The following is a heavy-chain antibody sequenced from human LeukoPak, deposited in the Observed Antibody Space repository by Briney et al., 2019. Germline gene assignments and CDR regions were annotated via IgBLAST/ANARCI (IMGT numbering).Heavy chain of an antibody. V-gene: IGHV3-30-3*01. CDR2: TSYNGNNE. CDR3: ASPFNCGPYVVAGY. Sequence: GGSLRLSCAASGFTFSSYTMHWVRQAPGKGLEWVAGTSYNGNNEYYADSVKGRFIISRDNSKDTLYLQMNNLRSDDTAVYYCASPFNCGPYVVAGYWGQGTLVTVSS. CDR1: GFTFSSYT. D-gene: IGHD2-2*01. J-gene: IGHJ4*02.